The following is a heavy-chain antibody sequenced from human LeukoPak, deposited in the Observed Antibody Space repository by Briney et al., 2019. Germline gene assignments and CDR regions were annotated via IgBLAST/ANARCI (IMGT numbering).Heavy chain of an antibody. CDR3: ARGLKEGYYDSSGYYLYFDY. CDR2: IYYSGST. Sequence: SQTLSLTCTVSGGSISSGGYYWSWIRQHPGKGLEWIGYIYYSGSTYYNPSLKSRVTISVDTSKNQFSLKLSSVTAADTAVYYCARGLKEGYYDSSGYYLYFDYWGQGTLVTVSS. V-gene: IGHV4-31*03. D-gene: IGHD3-22*01. J-gene: IGHJ4*02. CDR1: GGSISSGGYY.